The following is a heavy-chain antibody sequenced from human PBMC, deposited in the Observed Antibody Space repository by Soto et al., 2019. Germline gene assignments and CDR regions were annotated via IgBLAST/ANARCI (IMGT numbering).Heavy chain of an antibody. V-gene: IGHV3-48*02. D-gene: IGHD6-19*01. CDR1: GFTFSSYS. J-gene: IGHJ6*02. Sequence: GGSLRLSCAASGFTFSSYSMNWVRQAPGKGLEWVSYISSSSSTIYYADSVKGRFTISRDNAKNSLYLQMNSLRDEDTAVYYCARDMSPNQWLVPYYYYGLDGWGQGTTVNVSS. CDR3: ARDMSPNQWLVPYYYYGLDG. CDR2: ISSSSSTI.